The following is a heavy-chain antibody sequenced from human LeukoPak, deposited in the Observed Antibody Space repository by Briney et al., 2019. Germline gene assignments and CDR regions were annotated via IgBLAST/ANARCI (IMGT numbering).Heavy chain of an antibody. J-gene: IGHJ4*02. D-gene: IGHD6-13*01. CDR3: ARGPRAAADDY. V-gene: IGHV1-3*01. Sequence: ASVKVSCKASGYTFTSSPMNWVRQAPGQRPEWMGWINAGNGNTKYSQKFQGRVTITRDTSASTAYMELSSLTSEDTAVYYCARGPRAAADDYWGQGTLVTVSS. CDR2: INAGNGNT. CDR1: GYTFTSSP.